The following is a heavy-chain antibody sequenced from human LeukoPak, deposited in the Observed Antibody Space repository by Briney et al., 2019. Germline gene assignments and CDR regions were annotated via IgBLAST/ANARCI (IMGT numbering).Heavy chain of an antibody. CDR2: INPSGGST. V-gene: IGHV1-46*03. CDR1: GYTFTSYY. D-gene: IGHD2-2*01. J-gene: IGHJ2*01. Sequence: ASVKVSCKASGYTFTSYYMHWVRQVPGQGLEWMGIINPSGGSTSYAQKFQGRVTMTRDTSTSTVYMELSSLRSEDTAVYYCARGGIVVVPESWYFDLWGRGTLVTVSS. CDR3: ARGGIVVVPESWYFDL.